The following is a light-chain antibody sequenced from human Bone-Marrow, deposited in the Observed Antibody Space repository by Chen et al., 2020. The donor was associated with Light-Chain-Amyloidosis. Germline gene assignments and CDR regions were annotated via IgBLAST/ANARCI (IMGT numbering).Light chain of an antibody. Sequence: EIVLTQSPGTLSLSPGEGANLSCRASQTISSNYLTWYQQKFGQAPRLLIYGSSSRATGIQDRFTGSWSGTDFTLTINRLEPEDFAMYYCQQYGTSPLTFGGGTKVEIK. V-gene: IGKV3-20*01. CDR1: QTISSNY. J-gene: IGKJ4*01. CDR2: GSS. CDR3: QQYGTSPLT.